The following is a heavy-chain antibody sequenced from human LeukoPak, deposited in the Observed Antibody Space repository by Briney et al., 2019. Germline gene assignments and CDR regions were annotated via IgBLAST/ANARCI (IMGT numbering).Heavy chain of an antibody. Sequence: GGSLRLSCAASGFTFSNAWMSWVRQAPGKGLEWVGRIKSKTDGGTTDYAAPVKGRFTISRDDSKNTLYLQMNSLKTEDTAVYYCTTRGLRYFDWLLFSYWGQGTLVTVSS. D-gene: IGHD3-9*01. V-gene: IGHV3-15*01. CDR3: TTRGLRYFDWLLFSY. CDR1: GFTFSNAW. CDR2: IKSKTDGGTT. J-gene: IGHJ4*02.